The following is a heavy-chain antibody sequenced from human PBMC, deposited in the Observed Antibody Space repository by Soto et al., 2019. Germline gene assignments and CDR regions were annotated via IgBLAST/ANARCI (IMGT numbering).Heavy chain of an antibody. CDR1: GFTVSPYG. Sequence: GGSLRLSCAPSGFTVSPYGMHWVRQAPGKGLEWVTVMWNDGKKQYYADSVKGRFTISRDNSKNTLYLQMDSLRAEDTAIYYCARSNYGDYEGHDAFDIWGPGTMVTVSS. D-gene: IGHD4-17*01. V-gene: IGHV3-33*01. CDR3: ARSNYGDYEGHDAFDI. CDR2: MWNDGKKQ. J-gene: IGHJ3*02.